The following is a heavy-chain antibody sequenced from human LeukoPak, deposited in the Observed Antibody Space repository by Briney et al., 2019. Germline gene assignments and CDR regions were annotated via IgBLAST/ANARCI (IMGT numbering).Heavy chain of an antibody. V-gene: IGHV4-59*12. D-gene: IGHD6-13*01. Sequence: SETLSLTCTVSGDSITGFYWSWIRQPPGKGLEWIGYIYYSGSTNYNPSLKSRVTISVDTSKNQFSLKLSSVTAADTAVYYCAIPGEEQQLAGYYYYYMDVWGKGTTVTVSS. J-gene: IGHJ6*03. CDR3: AIPGEEQQLAGYYYYYMDV. CDR1: GDSITGFY. CDR2: IYYSGST.